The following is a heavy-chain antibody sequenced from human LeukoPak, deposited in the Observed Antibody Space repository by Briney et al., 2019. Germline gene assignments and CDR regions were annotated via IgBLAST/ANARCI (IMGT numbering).Heavy chain of an antibody. CDR3: AKEGRDVYFDY. V-gene: IGHV3-9*03. CDR2: ISWNSGSI. Sequence: GRSLRLSCAASGFTFDDYAMHWVRQAPGKGLEWVSGISWNSGSIGYADSAKGRFTISRDNAKNSLYLQMNSLRGEDMALYYCAKEGRDVYFDYWGQGTLVTVSS. CDR1: GFTFDDYA. J-gene: IGHJ4*02.